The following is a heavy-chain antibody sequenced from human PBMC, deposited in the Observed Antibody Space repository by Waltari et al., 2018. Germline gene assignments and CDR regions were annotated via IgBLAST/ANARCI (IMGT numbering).Heavy chain of an antibody. Sequence: EVQLVESGGSVVQPGGSLRLSCAASGFTFSRFSMSWVRQAPGKGREWVATMKQDGSETNYVDSVKGRFTISRDDANNSLYLQMNSLRAEDTALYYCTRGSGWYHYWGQGTLVTVSS. J-gene: IGHJ4*02. V-gene: IGHV3-7*04. CDR3: TRGSGWYHY. D-gene: IGHD6-19*01. CDR2: MKQDGSET. CDR1: GFTFSRFS.